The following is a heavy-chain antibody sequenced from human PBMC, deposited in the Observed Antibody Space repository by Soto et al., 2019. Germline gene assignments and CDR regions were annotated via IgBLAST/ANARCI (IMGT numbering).Heavy chain of an antibody. CDR2: ISYDGSNK. J-gene: IGHJ6*02. Sequence: QVPLVESGGGVVQPGRSLRLSCAASGFTFSTYGMHWVRQAPGKGLEWVAVISYDGSNKYYADSVKGRFTISRDNSQSTLYLQMNSLRAEDTAVYHCAKGQHCSTTSCYFYYYGTDVWGQGTTVTVSS. V-gene: IGHV3-30*18. CDR1: GFTFSTYG. D-gene: IGHD2-2*01. CDR3: AKGQHCSTTSCYFYYYGTDV.